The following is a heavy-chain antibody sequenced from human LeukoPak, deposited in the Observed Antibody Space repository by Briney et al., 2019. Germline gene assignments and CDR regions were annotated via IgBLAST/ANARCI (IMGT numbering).Heavy chain of an antibody. D-gene: IGHD3-22*01. CDR3: AKDTFYDSSLNDY. CDR1: GFTFSTYA. J-gene: IGHJ4*02. Sequence: GGSLRLSCAASGFTFSTYAMSWVRQAPGKGLEWVSAIGGSGGSTYYADSVKGRFTISRDNSKNTLYLQMNSLRAEDTAVYYCAKDTFYDSSLNDYWGQGTLVTVSS. CDR2: IGGSGGST. V-gene: IGHV3-23*01.